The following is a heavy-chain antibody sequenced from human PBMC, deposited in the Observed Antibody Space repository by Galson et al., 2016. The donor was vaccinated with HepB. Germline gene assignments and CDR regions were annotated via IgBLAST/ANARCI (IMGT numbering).Heavy chain of an antibody. D-gene: IGHD1-20*01. J-gene: IGHJ4*02. CDR3: ARSYNWSLDF. Sequence: ETLSLTCTVSGGSVTVYYWTWIRQPPGKGLEWIGFVHSSGITNYNPTLKSRVTISADTSKNQFSLKVSSVTAADTAFYYCARSYNWSLDFWGPGTLITVSS. V-gene: IGHV4-59*02. CDR2: VHSSGIT. CDR1: GGSVTVYY.